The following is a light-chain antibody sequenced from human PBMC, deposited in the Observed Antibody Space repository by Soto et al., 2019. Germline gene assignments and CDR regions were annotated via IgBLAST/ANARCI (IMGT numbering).Light chain of an antibody. CDR1: QSISGW. J-gene: IGKJ2*01. CDR2: DAS. V-gene: IGKV1-5*01. CDR3: QQYNSYSPMYT. Sequence: DIQMTQSPSTLSASVGDRVTITCRASQSISGWLAWYQQKPGKAPKFLIYDASSLESGVPSRFSGSGSGTEFTLTISSLQPDDFATYYCQQYNSYSPMYTFGQGTKLEIK.